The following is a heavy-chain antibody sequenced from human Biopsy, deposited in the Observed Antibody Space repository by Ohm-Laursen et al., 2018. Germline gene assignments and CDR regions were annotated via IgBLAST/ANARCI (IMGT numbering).Heavy chain of an antibody. CDR2: FVPEDDER. CDR3: TTSAEYGALDY. D-gene: IGHD2-2*01. CDR1: GYVLSELS. V-gene: IGHV1-24*01. Sequence: ASVKVSCKVSGYVLSELSMRWVRQAPGNGLEWMGGFVPEDDERIYAQKFQGRVTMTEDTSTGTAYMELRGLRSDDTAVYFCTTSAEYGALDYWGQGTLVTASS. J-gene: IGHJ4*02.